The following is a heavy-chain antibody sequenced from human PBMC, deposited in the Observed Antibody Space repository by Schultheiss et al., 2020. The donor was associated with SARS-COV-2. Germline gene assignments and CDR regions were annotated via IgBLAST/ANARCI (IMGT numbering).Heavy chain of an antibody. J-gene: IGHJ6*02. CDR3: ARDVNCPREISSTSCYYYYYGMDV. CDR1: GGSISSYY. CDR2: IYYSGST. Sequence: SQTLSLTCTVSGGSISSYYWSWIRQPPGKGLEWIGYIYYSGSTNYNPSLKSRVTMSVDTSKNQFSLKLSSVTAADTAVYYCARDVNCPREISSTSCYYYYYGMDVWGQGTTVTVSS. D-gene: IGHD2-2*01. V-gene: IGHV4-59*12.